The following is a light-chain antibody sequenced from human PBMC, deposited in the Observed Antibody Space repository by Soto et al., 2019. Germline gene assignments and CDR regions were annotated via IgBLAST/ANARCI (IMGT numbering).Light chain of an antibody. CDR1: QSISSW. V-gene: IGKV1-5*01. CDR3: QQYNRYSLT. CDR2: DAS. Sequence: DIQMTQSPSTLSASVGDRVTINCRASQSISSWLAWYQQKPGKAPKLLIYDASSLESGVPSRFSGSGSDTEFTLTINNLQPDDFATYHCQQYNRYSLTFGGGTKV. J-gene: IGKJ4*01.